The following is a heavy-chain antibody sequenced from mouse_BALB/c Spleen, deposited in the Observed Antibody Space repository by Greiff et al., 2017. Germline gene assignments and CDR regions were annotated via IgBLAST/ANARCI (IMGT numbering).Heavy chain of an antibody. V-gene: IGHV14-1*02. CDR3: ARWYSRYDERLDAMDD. D-gene: IGHD2-14*01. J-gene: IGHJ4*01. Sequence: VQLQQSGAELVRPGALVKLSCKASGFNIKDYYMHWVKQRPEQGLEWIGWIDPENGNTIYDPKFQGKASITADTSSNTAYLQLSSLTSEDTAVYYCARWYSRYDERLDAMDDWGQGTSVTVSS. CDR2: IDPENGNT. CDR1: GFNIKDYY.